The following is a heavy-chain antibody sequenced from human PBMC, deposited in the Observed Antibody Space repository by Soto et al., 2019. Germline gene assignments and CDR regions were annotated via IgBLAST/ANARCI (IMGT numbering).Heavy chain of an antibody. D-gene: IGHD2-21*01. CDR2: IYYSGNT. J-gene: IGHJ2*01. CDR3: ARHVANGFTFDR. V-gene: IGHV4-59*08. Sequence: QVQLQESGPGLVKPSETLFLTCTVSGGSISGYYWSWIRQTPGKGLEWIGYIYYSGNTIYNPSLKSRVAIPVDTSRNQFSLKLNSVTAADTAVYYCARHVANGFTFDRWGRGTLVTVSS. CDR1: GGSISGYY.